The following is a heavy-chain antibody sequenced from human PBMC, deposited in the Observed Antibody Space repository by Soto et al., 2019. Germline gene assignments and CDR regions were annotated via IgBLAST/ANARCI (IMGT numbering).Heavy chain of an antibody. Sequence: EVQLLESGGGLVQPGGSLRLSCAASGFSFNSYAMSWVRQAPGKGLEWVSHIGGAGDSTYYADSVKGRFTISRDNSKKTAYLQMESLRAEDTAVYYCTGATYLDYWGQGTLVTVSS. CDR2: IGGAGDST. J-gene: IGHJ4*02. CDR1: GFSFNSYA. CDR3: TGATYLDY. V-gene: IGHV3-23*01.